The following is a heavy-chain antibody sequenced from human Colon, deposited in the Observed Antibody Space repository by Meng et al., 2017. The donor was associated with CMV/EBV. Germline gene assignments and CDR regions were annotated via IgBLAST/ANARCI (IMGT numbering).Heavy chain of an antibody. CDR3: AKRGYCSSTSCYWSGPIDY. V-gene: IGHV3-33*06. CDR2: IWYDGSNK. J-gene: IGHJ4*02. Sequence: TFSSYGRHWVRQAPVKGLEWVAVIWYDGSNKYYADSVKGRFTISRDNSKNTLYLQMNSLRAEDTAVYYCAKRGYCSSTSCYWSGPIDYWGQGTLVTVSS. D-gene: IGHD2-2*01. CDR1: TFSSYG.